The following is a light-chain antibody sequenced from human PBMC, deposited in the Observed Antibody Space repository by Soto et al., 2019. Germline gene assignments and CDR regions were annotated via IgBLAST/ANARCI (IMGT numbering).Light chain of an antibody. Sequence: QSVLTQPPSASGTPGQRITISCSGSSSNIESRTVNWYQQVPGTAPKLLINTNNQRPSGVPNRFSGSKSGASASLAISGLQSEDAATYYCATWDDSRKGVFGTGTKVTVL. V-gene: IGLV1-44*01. J-gene: IGLJ1*01. CDR3: ATWDDSRKGV. CDR2: TNN. CDR1: SSNIESRT.